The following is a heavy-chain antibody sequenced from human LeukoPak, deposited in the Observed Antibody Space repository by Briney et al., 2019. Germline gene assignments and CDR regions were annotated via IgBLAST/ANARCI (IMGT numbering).Heavy chain of an antibody. CDR2: IRQDGSEK. CDR1: GFTFSSYA. V-gene: IGHV3-7*01. D-gene: IGHD6-13*01. CDR3: ARAKYSSFDY. J-gene: IGHJ4*02. Sequence: GGSLRLSCAASGFTFSSYAMSWVRQAPGKGLEWVANIRQDGSEKYYVDSVKGRFTISRDNAKNSLCLQMNSLRAEDTAVYYCARAKYSSFDYWGQGALVTVSS.